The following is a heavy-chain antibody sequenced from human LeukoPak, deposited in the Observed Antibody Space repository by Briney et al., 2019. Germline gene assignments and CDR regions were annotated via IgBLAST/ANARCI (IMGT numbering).Heavy chain of an antibody. D-gene: IGHD3-3*01. CDR1: GFTVNSNY. CDR3: AKDGYDIRYFQH. J-gene: IGHJ1*01. CDR2: IYSGGST. V-gene: IGHV3-53*01. Sequence: GGSLRLSCAASGFTVNSNYMSWVRQAPGKGLEWVSLIYSGGSTYYADSVKGRFTISRDNSKNTLYLQMNSLRAEDTAVYYCAKDGYDIRYFQHWGQGTLVTVSS.